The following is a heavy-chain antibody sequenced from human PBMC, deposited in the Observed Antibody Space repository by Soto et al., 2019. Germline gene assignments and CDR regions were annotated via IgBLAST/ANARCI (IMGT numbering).Heavy chain of an antibody. V-gene: IGHV4-59*01. D-gene: IGHD3-10*01. Sequence: SETLSLTCTVSGGSISDYYWSWIRQPPGKGLEWIGYLFYSGRTDYNPSLKSRVSISVDTSKNQFSLKVSSVTAADTAVYYCAGGSGTYYNVAWFDPWGQGTLVTVSS. CDR1: GGSISDYY. CDR3: AGGSGTYYNVAWFDP. J-gene: IGHJ5*02. CDR2: LFYSGRT.